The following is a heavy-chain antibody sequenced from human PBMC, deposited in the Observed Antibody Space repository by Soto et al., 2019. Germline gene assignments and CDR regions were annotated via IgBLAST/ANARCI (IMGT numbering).Heavy chain of an antibody. V-gene: IGHV4-59*01. CDR2: IYYSGST. CDR3: ARGMDYGDYVFGY. Sequence: SETLSLTCTVSGGSISSYYWSWIRQPPGKGLEWIGYIYYSGSTNYNPSLKSRVTISVDTSKNQFSLKLSSVTAADTAVYYCARGMDYGDYVFGYWGQGTLVTVSS. CDR1: GGSISSYY. D-gene: IGHD4-17*01. J-gene: IGHJ4*02.